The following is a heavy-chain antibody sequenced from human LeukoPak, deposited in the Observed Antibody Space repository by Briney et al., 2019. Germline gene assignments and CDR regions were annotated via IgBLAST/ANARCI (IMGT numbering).Heavy chain of an antibody. J-gene: IGHJ4*02. V-gene: IGHV3-74*01. Sequence: GGSLRLSCAASGFTFNTHWMRWVRQAPGKGLVWVPGINSDGSSTSYADSVKGRFTISRDNAKNTLFLQMNSLRAEDTAVYYCARVAYSYGLLDYWGQGTLVTVSS. CDR3: ARVAYSYGLLDY. CDR1: GFTFNTHW. CDR2: INSDGSST. D-gene: IGHD2-15*01.